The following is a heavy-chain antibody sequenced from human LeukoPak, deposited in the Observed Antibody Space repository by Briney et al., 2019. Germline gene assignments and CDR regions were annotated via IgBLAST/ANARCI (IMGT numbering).Heavy chain of an antibody. Sequence: ASVKVSCKASGYTFTSYYMHWVRQAPGQGLEWMGIINRSGGSTSYAQKFQGRVTMTRDTSTSTVYMELSSLRSEDTAVYYCARVSSDCSSTSCYVYDAFDIWGQGTMVTVSS. CDR1: GYTFTSYY. J-gene: IGHJ3*02. CDR2: INRSGGST. D-gene: IGHD2-2*01. V-gene: IGHV1-46*01. CDR3: ARVSSDCSSTSCYVYDAFDI.